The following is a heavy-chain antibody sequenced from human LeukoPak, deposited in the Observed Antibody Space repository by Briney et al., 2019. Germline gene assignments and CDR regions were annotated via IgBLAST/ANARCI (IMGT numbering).Heavy chain of an antibody. J-gene: IGHJ2*01. D-gene: IGHD5-18*01. V-gene: IGHV3-30*18. CDR1: GFTLSTFG. Sequence: GGSLRLSCTASGFTLSTFGMHWVRQAPGKGLEWVAVISDDGSNRYYGDSVKGRFTISRDNSKNTLYLQMNSLRAGDTAVYYCAKDADTATIIYWYFDLWGRGTLVTVSS. CDR2: ISDDGSNR. CDR3: AKDADTATIIYWYFDL.